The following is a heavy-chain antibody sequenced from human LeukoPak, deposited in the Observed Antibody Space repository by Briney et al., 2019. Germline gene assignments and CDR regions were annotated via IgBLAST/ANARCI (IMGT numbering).Heavy chain of an antibody. CDR1: GYSISSDYY. CDR2: IYHSGST. Sequence: SETLSLTCDVSGYSISSDYYWGWIRQPPGKGLEWIGSIYHSGSTYYNTSLKSRITILANTSKNQFFLELSSVTAADTAVYYCARSPAYWGQGTLVTVSS. CDR3: ARSPAY. J-gene: IGHJ4*02. V-gene: IGHV4-38-2*01.